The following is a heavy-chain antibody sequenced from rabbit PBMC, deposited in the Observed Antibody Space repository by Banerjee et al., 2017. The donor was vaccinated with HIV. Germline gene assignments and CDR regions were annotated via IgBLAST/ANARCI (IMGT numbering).Heavy chain of an antibody. D-gene: IGHD8-1*01. CDR1: GFSFSSGYW. CDR3: ARGDYAGGSAYDYWLDL. J-gene: IGHJ5*01. V-gene: IGHV1S40*01. CDR2: IYAGSSGST. Sequence: QSLEESGGDLVKPGASLTLTCTASGFSFSSGYWICWVRQAPGKGLEWIGCIYAGSSGSTWYASWVNGRFTISKTSSTTVTLQLNSLTAADTATYFCARGDYAGGSAYDYWLDLWGQGTLVTVS.